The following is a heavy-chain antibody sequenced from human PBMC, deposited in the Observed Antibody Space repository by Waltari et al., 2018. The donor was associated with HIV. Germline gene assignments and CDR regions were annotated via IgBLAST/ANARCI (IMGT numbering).Heavy chain of an antibody. Sequence: QVQLVQSGAEVKKPGDSVKVSCKASGYTFTSSDINWVRQDTGQGLEWLGWMNPNSGNTGYAQRFQGRVTMTRNTSISTAYMELSSLRSEDTAVYFCARGPQDYPKYYFDYWGQGTLFTVSS. J-gene: IGHJ4*02. V-gene: IGHV1-8*01. CDR2: MNPNSGNT. CDR3: ARGPQDYPKYYFDY. D-gene: IGHD4-17*01. CDR1: GYTFTSSD.